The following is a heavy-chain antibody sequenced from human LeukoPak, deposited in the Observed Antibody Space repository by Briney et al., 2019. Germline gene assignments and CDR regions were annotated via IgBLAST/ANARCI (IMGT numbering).Heavy chain of an antibody. D-gene: IGHD3-10*01. CDR2: IYYSGST. CDR1: GGSISSYY. V-gene: IGHV4-59*01. CDR3: ARTMVRGVRGAFDI. Sequence: PSETLSLTCTVSGGSISSYYWSWIRQPPGKGLEWIGYIYYSGSTNYNPSLKSRVTISVDTSKNQFSLKLSSVTAADTAVYYCARTMVRGVRGAFDIWGQGTMVTDSS. J-gene: IGHJ3*02.